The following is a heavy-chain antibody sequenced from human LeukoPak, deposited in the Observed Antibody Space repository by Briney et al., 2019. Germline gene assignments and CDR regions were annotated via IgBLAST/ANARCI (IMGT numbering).Heavy chain of an antibody. Sequence: RPSETLSLTCTVSGGSISNSFWNWIRQPPGKGLEWIGHIYYTGSPRYNPSLTSRVTISVDTSSNQFSLTLHSVTAADTAVYYCARRLRAVSDASPDNWIGPWGQGALVTVSS. V-gene: IGHV4-59*08. CDR1: GGSISNSF. CDR2: IYYTGSP. D-gene: IGHD3-16*01. CDR3: ARRLRAVSDASPDNWIGP. J-gene: IGHJ5*02.